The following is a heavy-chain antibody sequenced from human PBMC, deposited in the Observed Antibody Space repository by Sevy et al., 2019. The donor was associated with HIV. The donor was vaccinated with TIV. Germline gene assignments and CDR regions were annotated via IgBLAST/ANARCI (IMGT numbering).Heavy chain of an antibody. CDR1: GFTFSNSG. CDR2: ISGSSRLR. J-gene: IGHJ6*03. Sequence: GGSLRLSCAVSGFTFSNSGMNWVRLAPGKGLEWISYISGSSRLRYHADSVRGRFSISRDNAKNSLYLQMNSLRAEDTAIYYCAREADCTSSSCHFYYYYYMDVWGKGTTVTVSS. D-gene: IGHD2-2*01. V-gene: IGHV3-48*01. CDR3: AREADCTSSSCHFYYYYYMDV.